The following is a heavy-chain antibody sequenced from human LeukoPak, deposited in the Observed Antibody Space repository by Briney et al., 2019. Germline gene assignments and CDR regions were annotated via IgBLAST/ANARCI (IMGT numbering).Heavy chain of an antibody. V-gene: IGHV3-21*01. CDR2: ISSSSSYI. D-gene: IGHD3-16*01. J-gene: IGHJ5*02. Sequence: GGSLRLSCAASGFTFSSYSMNWVRQAPGKGLEWVSSISSSSSYINYADSVKGRFTISRDNAKNSLYLQMNSLRAEDTAVYYCARDLGVFHPWGEGTLVTVSS. CDR1: GFTFSSYS. CDR3: ARDLGVFHP.